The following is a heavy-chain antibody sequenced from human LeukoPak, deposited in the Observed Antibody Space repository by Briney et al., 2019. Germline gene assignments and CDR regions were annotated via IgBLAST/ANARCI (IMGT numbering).Heavy chain of an antibody. Sequence: RGSLRLSCAASGSTVSSNYMSWVRQAPGKGLEWVSSISSSSSYIYYADSVKGRFTISRDNAKNSLYLQMNSLRAEDTAVYYCARDYYDSRGDYWGQGTLVTVSS. D-gene: IGHD3-22*01. J-gene: IGHJ4*02. CDR1: GSTVSSNY. CDR2: ISSSSSYI. CDR3: ARDYYDSRGDY. V-gene: IGHV3-21*01.